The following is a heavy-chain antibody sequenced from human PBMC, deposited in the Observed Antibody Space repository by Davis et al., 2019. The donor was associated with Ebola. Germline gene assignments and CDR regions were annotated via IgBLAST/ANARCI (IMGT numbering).Heavy chain of an antibody. J-gene: IGHJ4*02. CDR2: IYHSGST. Sequence: MPSETLSLTCTVSGASISSHYWSWIRQPPGKGLGWIGTIYHSGSTYYNPSLESRVTISLDTSKNQFSLKLSSVTAADTAVYYCARLVYDILTGLYYFDYWGQGTLVTVSS. CDR1: GASISSHY. V-gene: IGHV4-59*08. CDR3: ARLVYDILTGLYYFDY. D-gene: IGHD3-9*01.